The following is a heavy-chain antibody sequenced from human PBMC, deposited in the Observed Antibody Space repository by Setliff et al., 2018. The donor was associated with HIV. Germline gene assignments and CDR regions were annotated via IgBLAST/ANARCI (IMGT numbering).Heavy chain of an antibody. CDR1: GGFIGTYY. Sequence: SETLSLTCTVSGGFIGTYYWSWIRQSPGKGLEWIGSVYYTGSTNYNPSLESRVTMSVDTSKNQFSLKLSSVTAADTAVYYCASLPTFYYGSGSHPVQFDYWGQGTLVTVSS. J-gene: IGHJ4*02. D-gene: IGHD3-10*01. V-gene: IGHV4-59*08. CDR3: ASLPTFYYGSGSHPVQFDY. CDR2: VYYTGST.